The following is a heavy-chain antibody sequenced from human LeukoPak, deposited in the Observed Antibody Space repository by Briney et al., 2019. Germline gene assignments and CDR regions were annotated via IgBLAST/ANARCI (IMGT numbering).Heavy chain of an antibody. D-gene: IGHD3-10*01. J-gene: IGHJ4*02. V-gene: IGHV4-39*01. CDR2: IYYSGNT. CDR1: GGSISSRSYY. Sequence: SETLSLTCTVSGGSISSRSYYWGWTRQPPGKGLEWIGSIYYSGNTYYNPSLKSRVTISVDTSKNQFSLKLSSVTAADTAVYYCARHASISSGSYYNALGYWGQGTLVTVSS. CDR3: ARHASISSGSYYNALGY.